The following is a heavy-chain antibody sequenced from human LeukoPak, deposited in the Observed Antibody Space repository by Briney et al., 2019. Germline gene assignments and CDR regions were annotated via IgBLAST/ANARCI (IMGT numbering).Heavy chain of an antibody. J-gene: IGHJ6*03. CDR2: IWYDGSNK. CDR1: GFTFSSYG. CDR3: AKGGDTYDFWSGYYTGRHYYYYMDV. Sequence: GGFLRLSCAASGFTFSSYGTHWVRQAPGKGLEWVAVIWYDGSNKYYADSVKGRFTISRDNSKNTLYLQMNSLRAEDTAVYYCAKGGDTYDFWSGYYTGRHYYYYMDVWGKGTTVTVSS. D-gene: IGHD3-3*01. V-gene: IGHV3-33*06.